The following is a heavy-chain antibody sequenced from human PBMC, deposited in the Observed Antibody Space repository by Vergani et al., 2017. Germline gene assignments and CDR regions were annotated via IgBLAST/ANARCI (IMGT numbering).Heavy chain of an antibody. J-gene: IGHJ6*02. CDR2: INTDTGNP. Sequence: QVQLVQSGAEVKKSGASVMLSCKSSGYSFTNFGVTWVRQAPGQGLEWMGWINTDTGNPTYAQDFMGRFVFSFDSSVSTAFLQISSLKAEDTAVYYCARSDYGDYWANGMDVWGQGTTVTVSS. V-gene: IGHV7-4-1*02. CDR3: ARSDYGDYWANGMDV. D-gene: IGHD4-17*01. CDR1: GYSFTNFG.